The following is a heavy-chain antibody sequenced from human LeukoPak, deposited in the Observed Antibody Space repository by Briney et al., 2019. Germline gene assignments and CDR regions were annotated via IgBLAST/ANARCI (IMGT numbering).Heavy chain of an antibody. D-gene: IGHD3-22*01. CDR3: AKATRDYYDSSGYYYSGDYYYYYMDV. CDR2: ISGSGGST. J-gene: IGHJ6*03. Sequence: GGSLGLSCAASGFTFSSYAMSWVRQAPGKGLEWVSAISGSGGSTYYADSVKGRFTISRDNSKNTLYLQMNSLRAEDTAVYYCAKATRDYYDSSGYYYSGDYYYYYMDVWGKGTTVTVSS. CDR1: GFTFSSYA. V-gene: IGHV3-23*01.